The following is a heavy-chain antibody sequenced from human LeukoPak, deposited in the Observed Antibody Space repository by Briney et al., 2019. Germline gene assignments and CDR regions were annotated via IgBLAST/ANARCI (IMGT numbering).Heavy chain of an antibody. D-gene: IGHD6-6*01. V-gene: IGHV4-59*01. CDR3: ARGDSSSLPFDY. J-gene: IGHJ4*02. Sequence: SETLSLTCIVSGGYINNYYWSWIRQSPGKGLVWIGYIYHTGSTNYNPSLKSRVTISVDTSKNQFSLKLRSVTAADTAVYYCARGDSSSLPFDYWGQGTLVTVSS. CDR2: IYHTGST. CDR1: GGYINNYY.